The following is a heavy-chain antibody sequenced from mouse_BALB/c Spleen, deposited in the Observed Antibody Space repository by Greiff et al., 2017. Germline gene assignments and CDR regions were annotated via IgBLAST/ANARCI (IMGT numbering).Heavy chain of an antibody. Sequence: EVKVVESGGGLVQPGGSRKLSCAASGFTFSDYGMAWVRQAPGKGPEWVAFISNLAYSIYYADTVTGRFTISRENAKNTLYLEMSSLRSEDTAMYYCARDTGTKNYFDYWGQGTTLTVSA. V-gene: IGHV5-15*02. CDR1: GFTFSDYG. CDR2: ISNLAYSI. CDR3: ARDTGTKNYFDY. J-gene: IGHJ2*01. D-gene: IGHD4-1*01.